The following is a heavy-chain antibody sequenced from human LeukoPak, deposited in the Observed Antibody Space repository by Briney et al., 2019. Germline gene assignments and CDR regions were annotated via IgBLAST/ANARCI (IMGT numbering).Heavy chain of an antibody. CDR3: ASVEMATIGFEH. CDR1: GYSFIGYH. V-gene: IGHV1-2*02. Sequence: VSVKVSCKASGYSFIGYHMHWVRQAPGQGLEWMGWTNPNTGGTKYAQKFQGRVTMTRDTSISTAYMELSSLRSDDTAVYFCASVEMATIGFEHWGQGTLVTVSS. J-gene: IGHJ4*02. CDR2: TNPNTGGT. D-gene: IGHD5-12*01.